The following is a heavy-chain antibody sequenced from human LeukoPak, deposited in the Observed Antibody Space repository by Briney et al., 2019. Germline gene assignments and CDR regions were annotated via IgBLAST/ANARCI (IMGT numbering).Heavy chain of an antibody. CDR2: ISDYNGET. CDR3: AREEGGNYYYMDV. D-gene: IGHD3-16*01. J-gene: IGHJ6*03. V-gene: IGHV1-18*01. CDR1: GYTFTSSG. Sequence: ASVKVSCKASGYTFTSSGISWVRQGPGQGLEWMGWISDYNGETNYVQKFLGRVTMTIDSSTSTAYMELRSLRSDDTAVYYCAREEGGNYYYMDVWGKGTTVTVSS.